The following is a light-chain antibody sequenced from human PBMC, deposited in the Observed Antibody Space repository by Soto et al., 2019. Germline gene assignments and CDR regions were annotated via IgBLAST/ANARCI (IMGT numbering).Light chain of an antibody. J-gene: IGKJ1*01. CDR2: GAS. CDR3: QQYNSYSS. V-gene: IGKV1D-16*01. CDR1: QDINSW. Sequence: DIQMTESPSSVSASVGDRVTITCRASQDINSWLAWYQQTPGRAPNFRIYGASDLQSGVPSRFSGSGSGTEFTLTISSLQPDDFATYYCQQYNSYSSFGQGTKVDIK.